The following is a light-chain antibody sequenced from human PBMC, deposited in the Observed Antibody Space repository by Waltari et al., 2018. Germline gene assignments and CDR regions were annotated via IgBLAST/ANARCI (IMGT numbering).Light chain of an antibody. CDR2: DVS. Sequence: QSARTQPASVSGSPGQSITIPCTGSSSDVGAYKEGSWYQQHPGTAPKLMIYDVSNRPSGVSDRFSGSKSGNTASLTISGLQAEDEAYYYCSSYTSGSTLWVFGGGTKLTVL. CDR1: SSDVGAYKE. V-gene: IGLV2-14*03. J-gene: IGLJ3*02. CDR3: SSYTSGSTLWV.